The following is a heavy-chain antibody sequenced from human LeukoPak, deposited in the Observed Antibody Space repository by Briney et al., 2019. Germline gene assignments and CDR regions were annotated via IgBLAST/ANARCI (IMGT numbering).Heavy chain of an antibody. CDR1: GFTFSSYA. J-gene: IGHJ6*02. D-gene: IGHD2-8*01. CDR3: ARARLANGVWVGYYYGMDV. V-gene: IGHV3-30*04. Sequence: GGSLRLSCAASGFTFSSYAMHWVRQAPGKGLEWVAVISYDGSNKYYADSVKGRFTISRDNSKNTLYLQMNSLRAEDTAVYYCARARLANGVWVGYYYGMDVWGQGTTVTVS. CDR2: ISYDGSNK.